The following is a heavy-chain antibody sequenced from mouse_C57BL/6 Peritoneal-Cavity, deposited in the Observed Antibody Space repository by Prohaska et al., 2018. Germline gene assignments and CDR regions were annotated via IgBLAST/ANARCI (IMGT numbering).Heavy chain of an antibody. Sequence: VKLLQSGGGLVQPGGSLKLSCAASGIDSRRYWMSWVRRATGKRLEWIGEITQDRSIIEYAQALKDKFISSRDNAKNTLYMQMSKVRCEETAIYYCASPNWDWYFYVWGPGTKVTVSS. V-gene: IGHV4-1*01. J-gene: IGHJ1*01. CDR1: GIDSRRYW. CDR2: ITQDRSII. D-gene: IGHD4-1*01. CDR3: ASPNWDWYFYV.